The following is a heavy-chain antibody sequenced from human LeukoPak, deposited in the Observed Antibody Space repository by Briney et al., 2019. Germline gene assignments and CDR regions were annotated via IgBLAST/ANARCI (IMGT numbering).Heavy chain of an antibody. Sequence: PGGSLRLSCAASGFTFSSYAMSWVRQAPGKGLEWVSAISGSGGSTYYADSVKGRFIISRDNSKNTLYLQMNSLRAEDTAVYYCAREKGIAAAGTDYYYYYMDVWGKGTTVTVSS. V-gene: IGHV3-23*01. CDR1: GFTFSSYA. CDR2: ISGSGGST. D-gene: IGHD6-13*01. J-gene: IGHJ6*03. CDR3: AREKGIAAAGTDYYYYYMDV.